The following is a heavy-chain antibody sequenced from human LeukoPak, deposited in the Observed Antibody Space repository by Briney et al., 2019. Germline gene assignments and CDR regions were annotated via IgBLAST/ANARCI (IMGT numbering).Heavy chain of an antibody. CDR2: KYYSGNS. J-gene: IGHJ5*02. CDR3: ARHAIYSGDYSFWFDP. V-gene: IGHV4-39*01. D-gene: IGHD1-26*01. CDR1: GGSISSSTYY. Sequence: PSETLSLTCTVSGGSISSSTYYWGWIRQPPGKGLELIGSKYYSGNSYYNPSLKSRVSISVDTSKNQFSLKLSSVTAADTAVYYCARHAIYSGDYSFWFDPWGLGTLVTVSS.